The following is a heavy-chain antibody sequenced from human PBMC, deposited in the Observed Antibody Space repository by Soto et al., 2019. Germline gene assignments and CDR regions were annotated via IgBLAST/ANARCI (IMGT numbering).Heavy chain of an antibody. CDR1: GFTFSSYA. D-gene: IGHD4-17*01. Sequence: GGSLRLSCAASGFTFSSYAMSWARQAPGKGLEWVSAISGSGGSTYYADSVKGRFTISRDNSKNTLYLQMNSLRAEDTAVYYCAKDVNDYGDPNYFDYWGQGTLVTVSS. J-gene: IGHJ4*02. CDR2: ISGSGGST. CDR3: AKDVNDYGDPNYFDY. V-gene: IGHV3-23*01.